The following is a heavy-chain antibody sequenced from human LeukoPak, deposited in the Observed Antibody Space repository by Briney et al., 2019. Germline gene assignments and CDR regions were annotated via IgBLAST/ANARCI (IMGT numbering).Heavy chain of an antibody. Sequence: QAGGSLRLSCAASGFTFSSYVMSRVRQAPGKGLDWVSSISGSHGSTYYADSVKGRFTISRDNSKNTLYLQMNSLRAEDTAVYYCAKDTKFDPWGQGTLVTVSS. J-gene: IGHJ5*02. D-gene: IGHD3-3*01. V-gene: IGHV3-23*01. CDR1: GFTFSSYV. CDR2: ISGSHGST. CDR3: AKDTKFDP.